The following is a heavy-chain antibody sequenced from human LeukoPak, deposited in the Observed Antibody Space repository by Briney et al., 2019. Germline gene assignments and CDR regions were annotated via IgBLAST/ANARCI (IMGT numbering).Heavy chain of an antibody. CDR1: GGSICRGDSY. V-gene: IGHV4-30-4*01. Sequence: SQTPSHTSTVSGGSICRGDSYWGWVRLPPGKGLGWIGSMHHSGSTFYNLSFKSRVTISGDMSKNQFSLKLRSVTAADTAVYYCARGTDTSMPYDYWGRGNLVTVSS. CDR3: ARGTDTSMPYDY. J-gene: IGHJ4*02. D-gene: IGHD5-18*01. CDR2: MHHSGST.